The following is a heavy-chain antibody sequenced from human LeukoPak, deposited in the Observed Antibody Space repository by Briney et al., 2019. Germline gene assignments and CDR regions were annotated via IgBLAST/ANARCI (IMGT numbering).Heavy chain of an antibody. V-gene: IGHV4-59*01. CDR2: YFSTAT. CDR3: ARDTSVASGMQY. Sequence: SETLSLTCTVSGGSISTFSWSWVRQTPDRGLEWIGSYFSTATKSNPSLGRRVAISVDTSKNQLFLRLRSLTPADTASYYCARDTSVASGMQYWAPGTLVTVSS. J-gene: IGHJ4*02. CDR1: GGSISTFS. D-gene: IGHD6-19*01.